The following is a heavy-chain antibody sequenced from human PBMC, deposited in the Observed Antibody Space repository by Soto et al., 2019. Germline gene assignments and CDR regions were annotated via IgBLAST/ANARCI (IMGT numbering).Heavy chain of an antibody. CDR1: GFTFSSYG. CDR2: ISYDGSNT. D-gene: IGHD1-26*01. J-gene: IGHJ4*02. V-gene: IGHV3-30*18. CDR3: AKEGGLSGSYYISSSYYFDY. Sequence: GGALRLSCVASGFTFSSYGMHWVRQAPGKGVGGVAIISYDGSNTYYADSVKGRFTISRDNSKNTLYLQMNSLRAEDTSVYYCAKEGGLSGSYYISSSYYFDYWGQGTLVTVSS.